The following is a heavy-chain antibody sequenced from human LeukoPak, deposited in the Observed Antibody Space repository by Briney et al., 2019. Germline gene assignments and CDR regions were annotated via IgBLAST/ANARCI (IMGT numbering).Heavy chain of an antibody. CDR1: GLSFSTNA. D-gene: IGHD3-16*02. CDR3: AKDRRPDYVWESYRATFDY. CDR2: ISGSGGTT. J-gene: IGHJ4*02. V-gene: IGHV3-23*01. Sequence: PGGSLRLSCAASGLSFSTNAMSWVRQAPGKGLEWVSSISGSGGTTYSADSVKGRLTIFRDNSKNTLYLQMNSLRAEDTAVYYCAKDRRPDYVWESYRATFDYWGQGTLVTVSS.